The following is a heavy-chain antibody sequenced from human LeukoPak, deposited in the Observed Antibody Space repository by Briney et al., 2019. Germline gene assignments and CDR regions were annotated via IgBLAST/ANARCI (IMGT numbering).Heavy chain of an antibody. V-gene: IGHV4-59*01. Sequence: SETLSLTCTVSGGSISSYYWSWIRQPPGKGPEWIGYIYYSGSTNYNPSLKSRVTISVDTSKNQFSLKLSSVTAADTAVYYCARTTQYGDYFDYWGQGTLVTVSS. CDR3: ARTTQYGDYFDY. CDR1: GGSISSYY. D-gene: IGHD4-17*01. CDR2: IYYSGST. J-gene: IGHJ4*02.